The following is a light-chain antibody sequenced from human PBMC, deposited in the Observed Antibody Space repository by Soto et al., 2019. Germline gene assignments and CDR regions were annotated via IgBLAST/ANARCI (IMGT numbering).Light chain of an antibody. CDR3: KSYAGSNTYV. Sequence: LPQPPSASVSPGQSVTISCTGTKNDIGVYDFVSWYQHHPGKAPRLIIYEVVQRPSGVPDRFSGSKSGNTASLTVSGLQAADEADYFCKSYAGSNTYVFGSGTKVTVL. V-gene: IGLV2-8*01. CDR2: EVV. CDR1: KNDIGVYDF. J-gene: IGLJ1*01.